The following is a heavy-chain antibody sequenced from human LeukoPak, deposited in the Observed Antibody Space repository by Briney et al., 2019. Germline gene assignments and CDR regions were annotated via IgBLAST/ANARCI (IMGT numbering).Heavy chain of an antibody. J-gene: IGHJ3*02. V-gene: IGHV1-2*02. D-gene: IGHD3-9*01. CDR2: FNPNSGGT. CDR3: AGYDILTGEGQNAFDI. Sequence: ASVKVSCKATGYTFTGYYMHWLRQAPGQGLDWMGWFNPNSGGTNYAQKFQGRVTMTRDTSISTAYMELSRLRSDDTAVYYCAGYDILTGEGQNAFDIWGQGTMVTVSS. CDR1: GYTFTGYY.